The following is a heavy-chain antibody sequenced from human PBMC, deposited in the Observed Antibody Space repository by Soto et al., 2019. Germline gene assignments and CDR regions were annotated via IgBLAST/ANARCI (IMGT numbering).Heavy chain of an antibody. CDR3: AREIMAADHFDY. CDR1: GGSIRSGDYY. Sequence: PPETLSLTCTVSGGSIRSGDYYWSWIRQTPERGLEWCGYVHYSGNTFYNPSLKSRATISLDTSRNQFSLNLSSVTAADSAVYYCAREIMAADHFDYWGQGALVTVSS. CDR2: VHYSGNT. J-gene: IGHJ4*02. V-gene: IGHV4-30-4*01. D-gene: IGHD6-13*01.